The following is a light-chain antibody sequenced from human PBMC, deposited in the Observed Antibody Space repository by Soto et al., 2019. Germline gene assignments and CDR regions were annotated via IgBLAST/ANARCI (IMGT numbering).Light chain of an antibody. CDR1: QSVSSNY. J-gene: IGKJ3*01. CDR2: GAS. Sequence: EIVLTQSPGTLSLSPGERATLSCRASQSVSSNYLAGYQQKPGQAPRLLIYGASSRATGIPGRFSGSGSGTDFTLTISSLEPEDFSVYYCKQYGSSPLFAFGPGTEVDLK. CDR3: KQYGSSPLFA. V-gene: IGKV3-20*01.